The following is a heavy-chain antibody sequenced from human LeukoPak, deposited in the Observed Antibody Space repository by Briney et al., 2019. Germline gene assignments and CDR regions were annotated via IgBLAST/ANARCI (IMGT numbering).Heavy chain of an antibody. J-gene: IGHJ5*02. D-gene: IGHD2-2*01. Sequence: PGGSLRLSCAASGFTFSSYGMHWVRQAPGKGLEWVAVIWYDGSNKYYADSVKGRFTISRDNSKNTLYLQMNSLRAEDTAVYYCAKSRYCSSASCYGWNWFDPWGQGTLVTVSS. CDR2: IWYDGSNK. V-gene: IGHV3-33*06. CDR3: AKSRYCSSASCYGWNWFDP. CDR1: GFTFSSYG.